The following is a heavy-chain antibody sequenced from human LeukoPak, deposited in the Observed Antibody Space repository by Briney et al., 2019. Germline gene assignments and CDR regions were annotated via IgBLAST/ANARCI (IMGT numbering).Heavy chain of an antibody. CDR2: IYYSGST. D-gene: IGHD3-3*01. J-gene: IGHJ4*02. CDR1: GASIRNYY. Sequence: SETLSLTCTVSGASIRNYYWSWIRQPPGKGLEWIGYIYYSGSTNYHPSLKSQVTISVDTSKSQFSLKLSSVTAADTAVYYCARGGMTTILAYWGQGTLVTVSS. V-gene: IGHV4-59*01. CDR3: ARGGMTTILAY.